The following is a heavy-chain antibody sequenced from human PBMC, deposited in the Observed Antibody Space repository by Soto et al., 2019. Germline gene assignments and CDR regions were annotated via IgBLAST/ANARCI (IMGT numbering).Heavy chain of an antibody. Sequence: EVQLVESGGGLVHPGGSLRLSCAASGFTVSSNYMSWVRQAPGKGLEWVSVIYSGGSTYYADSVKGRFTISRDNSKNTLYLQMNSLRAEDTAVYYCARGGDIVVVPAAQFDYWGQGTLVTVSS. CDR2: IYSGGST. CDR3: ARGGDIVVVPAAQFDY. D-gene: IGHD2-2*01. J-gene: IGHJ4*02. V-gene: IGHV3-66*01. CDR1: GFTVSSNY.